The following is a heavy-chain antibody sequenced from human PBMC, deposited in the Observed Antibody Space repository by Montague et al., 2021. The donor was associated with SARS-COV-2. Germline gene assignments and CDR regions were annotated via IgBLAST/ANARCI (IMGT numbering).Heavy chain of an antibody. CDR2: IYYSWIT. V-gene: IGHV4-59*01. CDR1: GDSIRSYY. CDR3: ARVRLTGTTAPNFDY. J-gene: IGHJ4*02. Sequence: SETLSLTCTVSGDSIRSYYWSWIRQPPGKGLELIWNIYYSWITNSNPSLKSRVTTSIDTSKNQFSLRLSSVTAADTAVYYCARVRLTGTTAPNFDYWGQGTLVTVSS. D-gene: IGHD1-1*01.